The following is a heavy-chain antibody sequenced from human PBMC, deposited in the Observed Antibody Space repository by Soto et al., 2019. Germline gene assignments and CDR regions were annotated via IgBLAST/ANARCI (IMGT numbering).Heavy chain of an antibody. J-gene: IGHJ6*02. Sequence: GGSLRLSCTGSGFTFGDYAMSWFRQAPGKGLEWVGFIRSKPYDGTTEYAASAKGRFTISRDDSKSIAYLQMNSLKTEDTAVYYCAKDLFSMVRGASYYSYGMDVWGQGTTVTVSS. CDR2: IRSKPYDGTT. CDR1: GFTFGDYA. D-gene: IGHD3-10*01. V-gene: IGHV3-49*03. CDR3: AKDLFSMVRGASYYSYGMDV.